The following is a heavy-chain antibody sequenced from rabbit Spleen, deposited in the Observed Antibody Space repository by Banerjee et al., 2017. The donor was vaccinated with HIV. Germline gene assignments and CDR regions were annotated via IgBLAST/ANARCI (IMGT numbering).Heavy chain of an antibody. CDR2: IYGGSSGST. CDR1: GFSFSSSYY. CDR3: ARDLTSVIGWNFNL. Sequence: QEQLVESGGGLVQPEGSLTLTCTASGFSFSSSYYMCWVRQAPGKGLEWIACIYGGSSGSTYYASWAKGRFTISKTSSTTVTLQMTSLTAADTATYFCARDLTSVIGWNFNLWGPGTLV. D-gene: IGHD1-1*01. V-gene: IGHV1S45*01. J-gene: IGHJ4*01.